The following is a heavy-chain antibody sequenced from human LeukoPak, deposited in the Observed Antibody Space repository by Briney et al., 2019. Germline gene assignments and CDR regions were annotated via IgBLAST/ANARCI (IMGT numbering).Heavy chain of an antibody. D-gene: IGHD6-19*01. CDR3: AKDRSSGWYYFDY. CDR2: ITWNSGSM. J-gene: IGHJ4*02. CDR1: GFTFDDYA. V-gene: IGHV3-9*01. Sequence: GGSLRLSCAASGFTFDDYAMHWVRQIPGKGLEWVSGITWNSGSMGYADSVKGRFTISRDNAKNSLYLQMNCLRAEDTALYYCAKDRSSGWYYFDYWGQGTLVTVSS.